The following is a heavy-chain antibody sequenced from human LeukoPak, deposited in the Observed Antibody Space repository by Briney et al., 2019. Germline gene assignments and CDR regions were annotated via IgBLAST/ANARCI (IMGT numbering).Heavy chain of an antibody. D-gene: IGHD2-2*01. Sequence: PGGSLRLSCAASGFTFSSYAMHWVRQAPGKGLEWVAVISYDGSNKYYADSVKGRFTISRDNSKNTLYLQMNSLRAEDTAVYYCARVRGDIVVVPAGLYGMDVWGQGTTVTVSS. CDR1: GFTFSSYA. CDR2: ISYDGSNK. V-gene: IGHV3-30-3*01. J-gene: IGHJ6*02. CDR3: ARVRGDIVVVPAGLYGMDV.